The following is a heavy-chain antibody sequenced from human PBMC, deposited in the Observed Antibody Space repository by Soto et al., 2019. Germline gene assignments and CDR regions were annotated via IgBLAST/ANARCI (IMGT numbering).Heavy chain of an antibody. Sequence: PSETLSLTCTVSGGSISSYYCSWIRQPAWKGLEWIGRIYTSGSTNYNPSLKSRVTMSVDTSKNQFSLKLSSVTAADTAVYYCARDSSGYPLRYDAFDILGQGTMVTVSS. CDR3: ARDSSGYPLRYDAFDI. J-gene: IGHJ3*02. CDR2: IYTSGST. CDR1: GGSISSYY. D-gene: IGHD3-22*01. V-gene: IGHV4-4*07.